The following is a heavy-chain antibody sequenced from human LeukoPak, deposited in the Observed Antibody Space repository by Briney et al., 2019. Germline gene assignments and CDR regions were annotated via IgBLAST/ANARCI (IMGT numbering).Heavy chain of an antibody. D-gene: IGHD6-19*01. CDR2: IYYSGST. Sequence: PSETLSLTCTVSGGSISSSSYYWGWIRQPPGKGLEWIGSIYYSGSTNYNPSLKSRVTISVDTSKNQFSLKLSSVTAADTAVYYCARVAGSSGWYTPSNFDYWGQGTLVTVSS. CDR1: GGSISSSSYY. CDR3: ARVAGSSGWYTPSNFDY. J-gene: IGHJ4*02. V-gene: IGHV4-39*07.